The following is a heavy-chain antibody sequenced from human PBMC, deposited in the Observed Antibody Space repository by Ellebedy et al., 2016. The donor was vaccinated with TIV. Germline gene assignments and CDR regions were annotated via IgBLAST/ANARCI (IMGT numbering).Heavy chain of an antibody. V-gene: IGHV3-7*01. J-gene: IGHJ4*02. Sequence: GESLKISXAVSGFTFSSYWMSWVRQAPGKGLEWVANIKQDGSEKYYVDSVKGRFTISRDNAKNSLYLQMNSLGAEDTAVYYCGGLRAGEFDYWGQGTLVTVSS. CDR2: IKQDGSEK. D-gene: IGHD3-16*01. CDR3: GGLRAGEFDY. CDR1: GFTFSSYW.